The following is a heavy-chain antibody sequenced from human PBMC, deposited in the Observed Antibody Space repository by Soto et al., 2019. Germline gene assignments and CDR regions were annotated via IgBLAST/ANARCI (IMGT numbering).Heavy chain of an antibody. CDR2: ISYDGNNK. CDR3: AKPTVPFGRTAVAGPFDN. CDR1: GSTFSSFG. Sequence: GGSLRLSCAASGSTFSSFGMHWVRQAPGKGLEWVAVISYDGNNKYYADSVKGRFTISRDNSKNTLYLQMNSLRAEDTAVFCCAKPTVPFGRTAVAGPFDNWGQGTLVTVSS. V-gene: IGHV3-30*18. J-gene: IGHJ4*02. D-gene: IGHD6-19*01.